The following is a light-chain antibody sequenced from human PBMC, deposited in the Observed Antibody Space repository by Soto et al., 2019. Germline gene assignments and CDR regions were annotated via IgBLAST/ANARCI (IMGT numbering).Light chain of an antibody. V-gene: IGKV1-33*01. CDR3: QQYDILPFT. J-gene: IGKJ3*01. Sequence: DIQMTQSPSSLSASVGDRVTITCQASQDISNYLNWYQKKPGTAPKLLIYDASNLEAGVPSRFSGSGSGTDFTFTISSLQPEDIATYFCQQYDILPFTFGPGTKVDVK. CDR1: QDISNY. CDR2: DAS.